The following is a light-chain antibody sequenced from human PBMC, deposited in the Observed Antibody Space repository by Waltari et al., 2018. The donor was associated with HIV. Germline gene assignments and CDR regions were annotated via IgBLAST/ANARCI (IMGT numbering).Light chain of an antibody. J-gene: IGKJ5*01. V-gene: IGKV1D-12*01. CDR1: QGIGGW. CDR3: RQGKSLPIT. Sequence: DIHMPHPPSSVSAPVVDSADITCRASQGIGGWLGRYHQKPGTAPNLVRYAASRLQSGAPSRFSGRGSGTDFTLSISSLQPEDFATYYCRQGKSLPITFGQGTRLEIK. CDR2: AAS.